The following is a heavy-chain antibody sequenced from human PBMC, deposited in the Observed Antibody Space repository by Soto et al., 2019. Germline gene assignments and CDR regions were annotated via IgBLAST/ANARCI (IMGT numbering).Heavy chain of an antibody. V-gene: IGHV3-33*01. D-gene: IGHD3-22*01. CDR3: ARDADTSSHYSKFDY. CDR1: GFTFTSYG. Sequence: QVQLVESGGGVVQPGRSLRLSCAASGFTFTSYGIHWVRQAPGKGLEWVAVIWYDGSKKYYTDSVKGRFTISRDNSKNTLYLQVNSLRAEDSAVYYCARDADTSSHYSKFDYWGQGTLVTVSS. CDR2: IWYDGSKK. J-gene: IGHJ4*02.